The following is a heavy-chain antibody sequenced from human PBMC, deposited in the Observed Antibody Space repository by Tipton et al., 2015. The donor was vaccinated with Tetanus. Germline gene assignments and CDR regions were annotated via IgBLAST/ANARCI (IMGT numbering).Heavy chain of an antibody. Sequence: SLRLSCAASGFTFGHHGAHWIRQAPGKGLEWVAVIPFDGRNERYADSVKGRLIISRDNSKNTLYLQMNSLRPEDTAVYYCAKEFQRARIRFFDSWGQGSQVTASS. V-gene: IGHV3-30*18. J-gene: IGHJ4*02. CDR1: GFTFGHHG. CDR2: IPFDGRNE. D-gene: IGHD2-15*01. CDR3: AKEFQRARIRFFDS.